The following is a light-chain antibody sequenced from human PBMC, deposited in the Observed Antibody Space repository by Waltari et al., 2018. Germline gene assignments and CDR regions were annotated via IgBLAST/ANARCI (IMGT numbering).Light chain of an antibody. Sequence: QSALTQPPSASGSPGQSVTISCTGTSSDVGGYNYVSWYQQHQGKATKLMIYEGSKRPSGVPDRFSGSKSGNTASLTVSGLQAEDEADYYCSSYAGSNNFVFGTGTKVTVL. V-gene: IGLV2-8*01. J-gene: IGLJ1*01. CDR3: SSYAGSNNFV. CDR1: SSDVGGYNY. CDR2: EGS.